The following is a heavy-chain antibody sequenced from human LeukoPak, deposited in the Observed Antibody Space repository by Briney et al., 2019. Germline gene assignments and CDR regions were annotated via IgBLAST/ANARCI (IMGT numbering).Heavy chain of an antibody. CDR2: ISHSGST. V-gene: IGHV4-34*01. D-gene: IGHD6-19*01. CDR3: ASQYYHSSGWY. CDR1: GGSFSGYY. Sequence: KPSETLSLTSAVYGGSFSGYYWSWIRQPPGKGLEWIGEISHSGSTNYNPSLKSRVTISVDTSKNQFSLKLSSVTAADTAVYYCASQYYHSSGWYWGQGTLVTVSS. J-gene: IGHJ4*02.